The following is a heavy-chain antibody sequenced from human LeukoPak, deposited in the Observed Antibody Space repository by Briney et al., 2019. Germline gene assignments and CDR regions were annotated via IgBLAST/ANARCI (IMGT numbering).Heavy chain of an antibody. CDR1: GGSISSGGYC. D-gene: IGHD2-2*01. CDR3: AREQAVVVPAAVNYYYYYMDV. J-gene: IGHJ6*03. CDR2: IHYSGIT. V-gene: IGHV4-31*03. Sequence: SQTLSLTCTVSGGSISSGGYCWSWIRQHPGKRLEWLGVIHYSGITYYNPSLKSRVTISVDTSKNQFSLKLSSVTAADTAVYYCAREQAVVVPAAVNYYYYYMDVWGKGTTVTVSS.